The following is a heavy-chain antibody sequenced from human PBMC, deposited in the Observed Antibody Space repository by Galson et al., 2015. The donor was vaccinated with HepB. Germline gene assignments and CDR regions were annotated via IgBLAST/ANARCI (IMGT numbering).Heavy chain of an antibody. Sequence: SVKVSCKASGYTFTGYYIHWVRQAPGQGLEWMGWINPSSGDTNYPQKFQGRVTMTRDTSIRIAYMELRRLTSDDTAVYYCARGRYPLDYWGQGTLVTVSS. CDR2: INPSSGDT. CDR1: GYTFTGYY. D-gene: IGHD2-2*02. CDR3: ARGRYPLDY. V-gene: IGHV1-2*02. J-gene: IGHJ4*02.